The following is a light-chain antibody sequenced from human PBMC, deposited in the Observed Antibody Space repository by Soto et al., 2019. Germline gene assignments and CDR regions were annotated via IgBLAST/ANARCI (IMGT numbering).Light chain of an antibody. CDR1: SSDVGGYTY. J-gene: IGLJ1*01. CDR2: EVN. CDR3: SSYAGSSNV. Sequence: LTQPPSASGSPGQSGAIYCTGTSSDVGGYTYVSWYQQHPGKAPKLMIYEVNKRPSGVPDRFSGSKSGNTASLTVSGLQAEDEADYYCSSYAGSSNVFGTGTKVNVL. V-gene: IGLV2-8*01.